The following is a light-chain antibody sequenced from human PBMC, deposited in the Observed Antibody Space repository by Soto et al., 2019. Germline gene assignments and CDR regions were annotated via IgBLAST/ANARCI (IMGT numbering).Light chain of an antibody. Sequence: EIVLTQSPGTLSLSPGERATLSCRASQSVSSSYLAWYQQNPGQAPRLLIYGASSRATVIPDGFSGSGSGTDFTLTISRLEPEDFAVYYCRQYGSSPYTFGQGAKLGIK. CDR3: RQYGSSPYT. V-gene: IGKV3-20*01. CDR1: QSVSSSY. CDR2: GAS. J-gene: IGKJ2*01.